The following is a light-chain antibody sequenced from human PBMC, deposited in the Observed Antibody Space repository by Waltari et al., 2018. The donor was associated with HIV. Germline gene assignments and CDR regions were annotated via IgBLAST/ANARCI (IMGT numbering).Light chain of an antibody. CDR3: YSTESSGTHRV. V-gene: IGLV3-10*01. J-gene: IGLJ3*02. CDR1: TFPKKY. Sequence: SYELTQPPSVSVSPGHTARLTCSGVTFPKKYAPCYQQKSGQAPVLVIYEDIKRPSGIPERFSGSSSGTMAILTISGAQVEDEADYYCYSTESSGTHRVFGGGTKLTVL. CDR2: EDI.